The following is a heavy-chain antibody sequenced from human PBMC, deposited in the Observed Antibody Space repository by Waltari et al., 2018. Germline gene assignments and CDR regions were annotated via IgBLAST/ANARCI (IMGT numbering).Heavy chain of an antibody. Sequence: QLQLQESGPGLVKPSETLSLTCTVSGGSLSSSSYYWGWIRQPPGKGLEWIGSIYYSGSTYYNPSLKSRVTISVDTSKNQFSLKLSSVTAADTAVYYCARRAKGSRGAFDIWGQGTMVTVSS. CDR3: ARRAKGSRGAFDI. V-gene: IGHV4-39*01. CDR1: GGSLSSSSYY. J-gene: IGHJ3*02. CDR2: IYYSGST. D-gene: IGHD1-26*01.